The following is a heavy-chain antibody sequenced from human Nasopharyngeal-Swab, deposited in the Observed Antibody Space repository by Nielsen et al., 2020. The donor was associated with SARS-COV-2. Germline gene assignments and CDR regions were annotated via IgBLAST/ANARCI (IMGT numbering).Heavy chain of an antibody. CDR3: AKDRYDYVWGSYQGFDY. V-gene: IGHV3-23*01. Sequence: GESLKIFCAASGFTFSSYAMSWVRQAPGKGLEWVSAISGSGGSTYYADSVKGRFTISRDNSKNTLYLQMNSLRAEDTAVYYCAKDRYDYVWGSYQGFDYWGQGTLVTVSS. CDR1: GFTFSSYA. CDR2: ISGSGGST. D-gene: IGHD3-16*02. J-gene: IGHJ4*02.